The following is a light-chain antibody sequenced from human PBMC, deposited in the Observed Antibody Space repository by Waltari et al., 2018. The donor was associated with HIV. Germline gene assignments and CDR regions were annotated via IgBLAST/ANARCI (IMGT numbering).Light chain of an antibody. CDR3: CSYAGSYVV. CDR2: EVS. Sequence: QSALTPPASVSGSPGQSITISCTGTSSDVGSYTLVSWYQQHPGKAPKLMVYEVSKRPSGVSNRFTGSKSGNTASLTISGVQAEDEADYYCCSYAGSYVVFGGGTKLTVL. J-gene: IGLJ2*01. V-gene: IGLV2-23*02. CDR1: SSDVGSYTL.